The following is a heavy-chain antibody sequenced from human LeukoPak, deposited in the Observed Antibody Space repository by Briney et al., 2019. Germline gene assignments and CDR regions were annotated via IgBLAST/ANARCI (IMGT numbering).Heavy chain of an antibody. Sequence: ASVKVSCKAFGYGFTSYYIHWVRQAPGQGLEWMGIINPSVGGTTYARKFQGRVTMTRDTSTSTVYMELSSLRSEDTAAYYCARHGSGRYYPAEGRVDYWGQGTLVTVSS. J-gene: IGHJ4*02. CDR2: INPSVGGT. D-gene: IGHD3-10*01. CDR1: GYGFTSYY. CDR3: ARHGSGRYYPAEGRVDY. V-gene: IGHV1-46*03.